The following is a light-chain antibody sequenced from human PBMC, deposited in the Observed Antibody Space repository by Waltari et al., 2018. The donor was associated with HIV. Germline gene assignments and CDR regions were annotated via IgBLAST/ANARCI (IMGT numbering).Light chain of an antibody. Sequence: QSALPQPPSASGSPGQSVPISCPGTSSDVGGYNYVSLYQQHPGKAPKLMIYEVSKRPSGVPDRFSGSKSGNTASLTVSGLQAEDEADYYCSSSRVFGGGTKLTVL. CDR2: EVS. J-gene: IGLJ3*02. CDR1: SSDVGGYNY. V-gene: IGLV2-8*01. CDR3: SSSRV.